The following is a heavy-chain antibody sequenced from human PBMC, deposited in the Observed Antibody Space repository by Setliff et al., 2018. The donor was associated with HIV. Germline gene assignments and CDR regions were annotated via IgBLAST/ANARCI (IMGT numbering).Heavy chain of an antibody. V-gene: IGHV3-15*01. J-gene: IGHJ4*02. CDR2: IKSKTDGGTT. CDR1: GFTFSTAW. CDR3: TTTLSLWFGAPFDY. Sequence: PGGSLRLSYAASGFTFSTAWMNWVRQAPGKGLEWVGHIKSKTDGGTTDYAAPVKGRFTISRDDSKNTLYLQMNSLKSEDTAVYYCTTTLSLWFGAPFDYWGQGTLVTVSS. D-gene: IGHD3-10*01.